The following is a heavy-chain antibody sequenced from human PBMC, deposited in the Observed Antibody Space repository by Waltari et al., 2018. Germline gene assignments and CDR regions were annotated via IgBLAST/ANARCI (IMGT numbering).Heavy chain of an antibody. J-gene: IGHJ6*03. CDR1: GITFSNYA. V-gene: IGHV3-23*03. CDR2: IYSSTIT. Sequence: EVQLLESGGGLVQPGGSLRLSCAASGITFSNYAMSWVRQAPGEGLEWVSFIYSSTITSYADSVKVRFTISRDNSQNMLYLQMNSLRPEDTALYYCATRVAAAGTPYYHYYYYMDVWGKGTTVTVSS. D-gene: IGHD6-13*01. CDR3: ATRVAAAGTPYYHYYYYMDV.